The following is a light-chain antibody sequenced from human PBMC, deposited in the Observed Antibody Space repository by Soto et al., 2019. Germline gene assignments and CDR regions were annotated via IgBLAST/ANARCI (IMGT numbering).Light chain of an antibody. V-gene: IGKV1-39*01. Sequence: DIQMTQSPSSLSASVGDRVTITCRASQSISSYLNWYQQKPGKAPKLLIYAASSLQSGVPSRFSGSGSGTDFTLTISSLQPEDFATYYCQQSLNTPRTFGQGTKVDIK. J-gene: IGKJ1*01. CDR3: QQSLNTPRT. CDR1: QSISSY. CDR2: AAS.